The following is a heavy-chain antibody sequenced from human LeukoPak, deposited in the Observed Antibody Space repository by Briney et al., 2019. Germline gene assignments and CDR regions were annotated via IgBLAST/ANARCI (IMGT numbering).Heavy chain of an antibody. CDR3: AREYSSGYPACFDY. Sequence: ASVKVSCKASGYTFTSYGISWVRQAPGQGLEWMGWISVYNGNTNYAQKFQGRVTMTTDTSTGTAYMELRSLRSDDTAVYYCAREYSSGYPACFDYWGQGTLVTVSS. V-gene: IGHV1-18*01. D-gene: IGHD6-19*01. J-gene: IGHJ4*02. CDR1: GYTFTSYG. CDR2: ISVYNGNT.